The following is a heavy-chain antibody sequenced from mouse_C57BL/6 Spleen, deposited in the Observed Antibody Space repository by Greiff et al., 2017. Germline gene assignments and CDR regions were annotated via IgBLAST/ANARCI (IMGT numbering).Heavy chain of an antibody. CDR2: INPSNGGT. V-gene: IGHV1-53*01. Sequence: QVHVKQPGTELVKPGASVKLSCKASGYTFTSYWMHWVKQRPGQGLEWIGNINPSNGGTNYNEKFKSKATLTVDKSSSTAYMQLSSLTSEDSAVYYCARGDDLYYAMDYWGQGTSVTVSS. CDR3: ARGDDLYYAMDY. J-gene: IGHJ4*01. CDR1: GYTFTSYW. D-gene: IGHD2-3*01.